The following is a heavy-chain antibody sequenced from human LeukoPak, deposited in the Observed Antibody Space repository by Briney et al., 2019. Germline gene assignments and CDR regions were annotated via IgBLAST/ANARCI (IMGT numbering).Heavy chain of an antibody. CDR1: AFTVRNYC. Sequence: GGSLRLSCAASAFTVRNYCMSWVRQAPGKGLEWVAVIYGDGSTYYADSVKGRFTISSDNLKNTLSLQMDSLRAADTAMYYCARGSPVASGRYSIYSSWGQGTLVTVSP. J-gene: IGHJ5*02. D-gene: IGHD3-10*01. V-gene: IGHV3-53*01. CDR2: IYGDGST. CDR3: ARGSPVASGRYSIYSS.